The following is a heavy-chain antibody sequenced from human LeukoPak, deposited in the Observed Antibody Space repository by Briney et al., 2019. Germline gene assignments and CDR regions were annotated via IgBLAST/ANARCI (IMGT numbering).Heavy chain of an antibody. D-gene: IGHD3-16*01. CDR2: IYSGGST. V-gene: IGHV3-66*01. CDR1: GFTVSSNY. CDR3: AKDGPIMTDAFDI. J-gene: IGHJ3*02. Sequence: GGSLRLSCAASGFTVSSNYMSWVRQAPGKGLEWVSVIYSGGSTYYADSVKGRFTISRDNSKNTLYLQMNSLRAEDTAVYYCAKDGPIMTDAFDIWGQGTMVTVSS.